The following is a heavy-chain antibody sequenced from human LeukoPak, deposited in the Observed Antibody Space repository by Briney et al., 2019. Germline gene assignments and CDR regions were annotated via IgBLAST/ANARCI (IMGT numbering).Heavy chain of an antibody. V-gene: IGHV4-4*02. CDR1: GFTFSSYSM. J-gene: IGHJ4*02. CDR3: SRESGAFCPFGY. D-gene: IGHD1-26*01. CDR2: ISLTGRT. Sequence: PGGSLRLSCAASGFTFSSYSMNWVRQAPGQGLEWIGEISLTGRTNYNPSLNGRVTMSLDESRNQLSLNLTSVTAADTAIYYCSRESGAFCPFGYWGQGTLVIVPP.